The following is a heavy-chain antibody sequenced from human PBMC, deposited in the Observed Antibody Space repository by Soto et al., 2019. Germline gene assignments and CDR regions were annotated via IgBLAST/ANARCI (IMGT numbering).Heavy chain of an antibody. V-gene: IGHV5-51*01. CDR3: AAGYCSGGSCSKDDAFDI. CDR2: IYPGDSDT. Sequence: PGESLKISCKGAGYSFTSYCIGWVRQMPGKGLEWMGIIYPGDSDTRYSPSFQGQVTISADKSISTAYLQWSSLKASDTAMYYCAAGYCSGGSCSKDDAFDIWGRGTMVTVS. D-gene: IGHD2-15*01. CDR1: GYSFTSYC. J-gene: IGHJ3*02.